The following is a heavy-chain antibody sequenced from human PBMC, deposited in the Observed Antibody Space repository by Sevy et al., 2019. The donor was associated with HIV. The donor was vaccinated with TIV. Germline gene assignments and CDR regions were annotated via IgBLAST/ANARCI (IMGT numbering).Heavy chain of an antibody. D-gene: IGHD3-22*01. CDR3: AKAPPMIVVVITTYFDY. V-gene: IGHV3-23*01. Sequence: GGSLRLSCVTSGFTFSSHAMSWVRQTPGKGLEWVSAIGGSADYTYYADSVKGRFTISRDNSKNTLYLQMNSLRAEDTAVYYCAKAPPMIVVVITTYFDYWGQGTLVTVSS. J-gene: IGHJ4*02. CDR2: IGGSADYT. CDR1: GFTFSSHA.